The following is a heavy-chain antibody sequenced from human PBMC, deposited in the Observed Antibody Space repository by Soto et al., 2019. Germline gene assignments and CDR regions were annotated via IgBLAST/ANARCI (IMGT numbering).Heavy chain of an antibody. CDR1: EFTFSNYG. CDR3: ARDDEYSGNGMDV. J-gene: IGHJ6*02. CDR2: ILNDGSNR. D-gene: IGHD3-10*01. V-gene: IGHV3-33*01. Sequence: QVQLVEPGGGGVQPGRSLRLSCAASEFTFSNYGMHWVRQAPGKGLEWVAVILNDGSNRYHADSVKDRFTISRDNSKNTLYLQMNSLRAEDTAVYYCARDDEYSGNGMDVWGQGTTVTVS.